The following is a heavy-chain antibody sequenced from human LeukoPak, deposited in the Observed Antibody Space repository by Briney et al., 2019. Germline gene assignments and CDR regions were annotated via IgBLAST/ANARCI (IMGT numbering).Heavy chain of an antibody. CDR1: GFTFSSYS. J-gene: IGHJ4*02. CDR2: ISSSSSSYI. D-gene: IGHD6-13*01. Sequence: AGGSLRLSCAASGFTFSSYSMNWVRQAPGKGLEWVSSISSSSSSYIYYADSVKGRFTISRDNAKNSLYLQMNSLRAEDTAVYYCARDPPWQQLNLAGYYFDYWGQGTLVTVSS. CDR3: ARDPPWQQLNLAGYYFDY. V-gene: IGHV3-21*01.